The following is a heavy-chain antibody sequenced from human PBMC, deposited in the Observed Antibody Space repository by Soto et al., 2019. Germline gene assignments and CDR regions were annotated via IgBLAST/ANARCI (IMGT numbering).Heavy chain of an antibody. V-gene: IGHV1-3*05. J-gene: IGHJ4*02. D-gene: IGHD6-19*01. Sequence: QGQLVQSGAEEKKPGASVKVSCKASGYTFTGYAMHWVRQAPGQRLEWMGWINAGNGNTKYSQKFQGRVTITRDTSASAAYMELSSLSSEDTAVYYCARAVAVPADFDYWGQGTLVTVSS. CDR2: INAGNGNT. CDR3: ARAVAVPADFDY. CDR1: GYTFTGYA.